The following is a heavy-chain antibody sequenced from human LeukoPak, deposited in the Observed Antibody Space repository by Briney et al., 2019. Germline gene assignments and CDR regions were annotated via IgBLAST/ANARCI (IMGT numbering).Heavy chain of an antibody. CDR2: IYYSGST. D-gene: IGHD3-22*01. Sequence: PSETLSLTCTVSGGSISSSSYYWGWIRQPPGKGLEWIGSIYYSGSTYYNPSLKSRVTISVDTSKNQFSLKLSSVTAADTAVYYCARGTSYLDFVFTMIAPRDAFDIWGQGTMVTVSS. J-gene: IGHJ3*02. CDR3: ARGTSYLDFVFTMIAPRDAFDI. CDR1: GGSISSSSYY. V-gene: IGHV4-39*01.